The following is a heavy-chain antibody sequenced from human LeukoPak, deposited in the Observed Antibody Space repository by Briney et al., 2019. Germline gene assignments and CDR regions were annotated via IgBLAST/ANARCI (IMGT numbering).Heavy chain of an antibody. CDR2: IKSKTDGGTT. J-gene: IGHJ4*02. D-gene: IGHD3-10*01. Sequence: PGGSLRLSCAASGFTFSNAWMNWVRQAPGKGLEWVGRIKSKTDGGTTDYAAPVKGGFTISRDDSKNTLYLQMNSLKTEDTAVYYCTTSYYGSGSYRDYWGQGTLVTVSS. CDR1: GFTFSNAW. CDR3: TTSYYGSGSYRDY. V-gene: IGHV3-15*07.